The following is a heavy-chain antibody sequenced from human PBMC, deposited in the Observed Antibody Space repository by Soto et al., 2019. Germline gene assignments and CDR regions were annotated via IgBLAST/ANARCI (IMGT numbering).Heavy chain of an antibody. CDR3: ARVYSSGWYDY. D-gene: IGHD6-19*01. J-gene: IGHJ4*02. Sequence: GALRLSCAASGFTFSIYILNWVRQAPGEGLEWVSSISSSSTYIYYADSVKGRFTISRDNAKNSLYLQMNSLRAEDTAVYYCARVYSSGWYDYWGQGTLVTVSS. V-gene: IGHV3-21*01. CDR2: ISSSSTYI. CDR1: GFTFSIYI.